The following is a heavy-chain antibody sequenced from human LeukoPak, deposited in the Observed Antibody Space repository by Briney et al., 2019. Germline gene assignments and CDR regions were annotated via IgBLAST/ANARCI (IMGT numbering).Heavy chain of an antibody. Sequence: PAETLSLTCTVSGGSISSSSYYWGWIRQPPGKGLEWIGSIYYSGSTYYNPSLKSRVTISVDTSKNQFSLKLSSVTAADTAVYYCARVLQTRNNWFDPWGQGTLVTVSS. CDR3: ARVLQTRNNWFDP. V-gene: IGHV4-39*07. J-gene: IGHJ5*02. CDR2: IYYSGST. D-gene: IGHD4-11*01. CDR1: GGSISSSSYY.